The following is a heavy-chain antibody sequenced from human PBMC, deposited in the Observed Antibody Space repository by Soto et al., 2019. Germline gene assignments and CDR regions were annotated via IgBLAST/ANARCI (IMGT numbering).Heavy chain of an antibody. V-gene: IGHV4-31*03. Sequence: VQLQESGPGLVKPSQTLSLTCTVSGRPVSSGGYYWTWIRQLPGKVLEWIGYIYHVGSPFYNPSPKNRLPMSLYTSNTQFSLKLTSVTAADTAIDYCVRDRALDSSGHWFDSWGQGTLVTVSS. J-gene: IGHJ5*01. CDR2: IYHVGSP. CDR1: GRPVSSGGYY. D-gene: IGHD6-19*01. CDR3: VRDRALDSSGHWFDS.